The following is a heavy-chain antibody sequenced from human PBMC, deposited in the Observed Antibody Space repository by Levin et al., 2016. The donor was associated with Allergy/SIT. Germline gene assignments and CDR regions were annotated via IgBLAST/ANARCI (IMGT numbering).Heavy chain of an antibody. CDR1: GGSISGYY. V-gene: IGHV4-59*12. CDR2: LYYSGST. Sequence: SETLSLTCTVSGGSISGYYWSWIRQPPGKGLEWIGYLYYSGSTNYNPSLKSRVTISVDTSKNQFSLKLSSVTAADTAVYYCARDSMGYGMDVWGQGTTVTVSS. J-gene: IGHJ6*02. D-gene: IGHD5-24*01. CDR3: ARDSMGYGMDV.